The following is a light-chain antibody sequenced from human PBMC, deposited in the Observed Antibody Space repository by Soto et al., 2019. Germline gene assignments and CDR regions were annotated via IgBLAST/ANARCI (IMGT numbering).Light chain of an antibody. Sequence: EVVLTQSPCTLSLSPGERATLSCRANLSINKNYLAWYQQKPGQAPRLLIYAASSRATGIPDRFSGGGSGTDFTLTIGRLEPEDFAVYYCQQYGSAPRTFGQGTKVEVK. CDR3: QQYGSAPRT. CDR1: LSINKNY. J-gene: IGKJ1*01. V-gene: IGKV3-20*01. CDR2: AAS.